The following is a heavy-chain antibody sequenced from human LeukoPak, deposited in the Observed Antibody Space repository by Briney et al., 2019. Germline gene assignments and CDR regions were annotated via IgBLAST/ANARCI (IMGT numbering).Heavy chain of an antibody. D-gene: IGHD5-18*01. CDR2: IYSGGST. CDR3: ARDSGYSYGNLDY. Sequence: GGSLRLSCAASGFTVSSNYMSWVRQAPGKGLEWVSVIYSGGSTYYADSVKGRFTISRDNSKNTLYLQMNSLRDEDTAVYYCARDSGYSYGNLDYWGQGTLVTVSS. J-gene: IGHJ4*02. CDR1: GFTVSSNY. V-gene: IGHV3-66*02.